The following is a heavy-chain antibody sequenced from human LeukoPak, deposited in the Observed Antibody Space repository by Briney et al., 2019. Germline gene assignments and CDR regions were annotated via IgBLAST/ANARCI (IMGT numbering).Heavy chain of an antibody. J-gene: IGHJ6*03. CDR2: MNPNSGNT. Sequence: ASVKVSCKAPGYTFTSYDINWVRQATGQGLEWMGWMNPNSGNTGYAQKFQGRVTMTRNTSISTAYMELGSLRSEDTAVYYCARAPEWGKANYYYYMDVWGKGTTLTVSS. CDR1: GYTFTSYD. CDR3: ARAPEWGKANYYYYMDV. V-gene: IGHV1-8*01. D-gene: IGHD1-26*01.